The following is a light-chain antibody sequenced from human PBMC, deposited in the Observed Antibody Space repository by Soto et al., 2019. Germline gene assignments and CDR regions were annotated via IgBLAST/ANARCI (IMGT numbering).Light chain of an antibody. CDR3: QQCYSFPLT. V-gene: IGKV1-5*03. J-gene: IGKJ4*01. Sequence: DIQMTQSPSTLSASVGDRVTITCWASQSITNWLAWYQQKPGKAPKLLIYKASTLESGVPSRFSGSGSGTDFSLTISSLQPDDFATYFCQQCYSFPLTFGGGTRVEIK. CDR1: QSITNW. CDR2: KAS.